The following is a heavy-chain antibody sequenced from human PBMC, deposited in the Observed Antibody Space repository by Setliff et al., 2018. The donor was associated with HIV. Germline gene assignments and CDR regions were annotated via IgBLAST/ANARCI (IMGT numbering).Heavy chain of an antibody. CDR2: VHHSGST. Sequence: PSETLSLTCTVSSDSISSSYWTWIRQPPGQGLEWIGYVHHSGSTKYNASLRSRVAMSVDTSKNLFSLTLRSVTAADTAVYYCASAGPYCGDDCPYNWLTPWGQGTLVTV. D-gene: IGHD2-21*02. CDR3: ASAGPYCGDDCPYNWLTP. V-gene: IGHV4-59*01. CDR1: SDSISSSY. J-gene: IGHJ5*02.